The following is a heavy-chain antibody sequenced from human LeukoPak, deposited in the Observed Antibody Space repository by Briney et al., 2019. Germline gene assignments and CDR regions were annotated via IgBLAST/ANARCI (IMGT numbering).Heavy chain of an antibody. J-gene: IGHJ4*02. V-gene: IGHV5-51*01. CDR1: GYTFTNYW. Sequence: GESLKISCRAAGYTFTNYWIGWVRQMPGKGLEWIGIMYPGDSDTRYSPSFQGQVTLSADKSISTAYLQWSSLKASDTAMYYCAASTYGSGAYVGFDSWGQGTLVTVSS. CDR2: MYPGDSDT. CDR3: AASTYGSGAYVGFDS. D-gene: IGHD3-10*01.